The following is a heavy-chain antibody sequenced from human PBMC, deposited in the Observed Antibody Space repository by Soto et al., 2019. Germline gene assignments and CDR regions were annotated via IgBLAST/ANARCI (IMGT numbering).Heavy chain of an antibody. CDR1: AYSFTRNW. Sequence: GESLKISCQGSAYSFTRNWVGWVRQMPGKGLEWIGLIYADDSDTKYSPSFQGQVTISVDKSISTAYLQWISLKASDTAIYYCARLSRSNTYSGSDYWGQGTLVTVSS. CDR2: IYADDSDT. J-gene: IGHJ4*02. V-gene: IGHV5-51*01. CDR3: ARLSRSNTYSGSDY. D-gene: IGHD5-12*01.